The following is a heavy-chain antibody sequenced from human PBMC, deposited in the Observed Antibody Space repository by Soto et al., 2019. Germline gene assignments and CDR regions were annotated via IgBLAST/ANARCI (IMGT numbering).Heavy chain of an antibody. CDR2: ISYGDGHKK. V-gene: IGHV3-30-3*01. D-gene: IGHD4-17*01. CDR3: ARDKRDPYGDYVDY. CDR1: GFTFSSYA. Sequence: PGGSLRLSCVASGFTFSSYAMHWVRQAPGKGLEWVAVISYGDGHKKYYADSVKGRFTISRDKSKSTLYLQMNSLRAEDTAVYYCARDKRDPYGDYVDYWGQGTLVTVSS. J-gene: IGHJ4*02.